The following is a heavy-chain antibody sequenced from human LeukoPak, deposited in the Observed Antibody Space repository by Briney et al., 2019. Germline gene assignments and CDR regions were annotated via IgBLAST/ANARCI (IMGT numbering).Heavy chain of an antibody. CDR3: ASHQWFAF. D-gene: IGHD3-22*01. J-gene: IGHJ4*02. CDR2: ISTSGSTI. CDR1: GITFSSYE. Sequence: PGGSLRLPHVGSGITFSSYERNWVRQAPGKGLEWVSYISTSGSTIYYADSVKGRFTISRDNAKNSLYLQMNGLRAEDTAIYYCASHQWFAFWGQGTLVTVSS. V-gene: IGHV3-48*03.